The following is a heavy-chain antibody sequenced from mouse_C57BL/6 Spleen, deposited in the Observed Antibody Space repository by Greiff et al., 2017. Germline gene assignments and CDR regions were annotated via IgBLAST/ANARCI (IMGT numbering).Heavy chain of an antibody. D-gene: IGHD1-1*01. J-gene: IGHJ2*01. Sequence: EVKLMESGAELVKPGASVKLSCTASGFNIKDYYMHWVKQRTEQGLEWIGRIDPEDGETKYAPKFQGKATITADTSSNTAYLQLSSLTSEDTAVYYCAKDYGSSYGFDYWGQGTTLTVSS. V-gene: IGHV14-2*01. CDR1: GFNIKDYY. CDR3: AKDYGSSYGFDY. CDR2: IDPEDGET.